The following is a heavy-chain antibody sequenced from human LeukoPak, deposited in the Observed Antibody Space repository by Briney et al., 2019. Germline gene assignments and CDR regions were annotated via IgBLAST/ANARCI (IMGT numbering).Heavy chain of an antibody. CDR2: IIPILGIA. CDR3: ARYRFGELFHDLDYYGMDV. D-gene: IGHD3-10*01. J-gene: IGHJ6*02. Sequence: GASVKVSCKASGGTFSSYAISWVRQAPGQGLEWMGRIIPILGIANYAQKFQGRVTITADKSTSTAYMELSSLRSEDTAVYYCARYRFGELFHDLDYYGMDVWGQGTTVTLSS. V-gene: IGHV1-69*04. CDR1: GGTFSSYA.